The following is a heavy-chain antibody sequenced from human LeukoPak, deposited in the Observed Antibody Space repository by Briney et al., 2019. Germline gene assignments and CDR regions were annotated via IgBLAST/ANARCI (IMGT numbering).Heavy chain of an antibody. Sequence: GGSLRLSCAASGFTFSSYWMHWVRQAPGKGLVWVSRINSDGSSTSYADSVKGRFTISRDNAKNTLYLQMNSLRAEDTAVYYCAASYGGNSGASDIWGQGTMVTVSS. J-gene: IGHJ3*02. V-gene: IGHV3-74*01. CDR3: AASYGGNSGASDI. D-gene: IGHD4-23*01. CDR2: INSDGSST. CDR1: GFTFSSYW.